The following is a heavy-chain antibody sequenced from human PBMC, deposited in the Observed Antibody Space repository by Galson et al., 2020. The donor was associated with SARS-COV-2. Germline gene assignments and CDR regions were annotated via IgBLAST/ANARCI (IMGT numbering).Heavy chain of an antibody. CDR1: GFTFSSYW. CDR2: LYSEGSST. V-gene: IGHV3-74*01. CDR3: ARGDMGNDYFDY. J-gene: IGHJ4*02. Sequence: GGSLRLSCAASGFTFSSYWMHWVRQAPGKGLVWVSRLYSEGSSTSYADSVKSRFTISGDNAKNTLYLQMNSLRAEDTAVYYCARGDMGNDYFDYWGQGTLVTVSS. D-gene: IGHD7-27*01.